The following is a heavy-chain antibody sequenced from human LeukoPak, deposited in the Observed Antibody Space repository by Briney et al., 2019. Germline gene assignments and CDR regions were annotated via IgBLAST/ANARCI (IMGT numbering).Heavy chain of an antibody. J-gene: IGHJ4*02. V-gene: IGHV3-23*01. Sequence: PGGSLRLSCAASGFTFSSYAMSWVRQAPGKGLEWVSAISGSTTSTYYADSVKGRFTISRENSYDTLYLEMNSLRVEDTAVYYCAKLIWGYGSGTTFYFDYWGQGTLVTVSS. CDR3: AKLIWGYGSGTTFYFDY. CDR2: ISGSTTST. D-gene: IGHD3-10*01. CDR1: GFTFSSYA.